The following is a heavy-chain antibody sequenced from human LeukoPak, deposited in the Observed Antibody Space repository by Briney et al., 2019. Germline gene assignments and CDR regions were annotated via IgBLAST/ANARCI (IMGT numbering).Heavy chain of an antibody. Sequence: SETLSLTCTVSGGSISSSYYYWGWIRQPPGKGLEWIGSIYSSGSTYYNPSLKSRVTISVDRSKNQFSLKLSSVTAADTAVYYCARARYCSGGSCYGLRWFDPWGQGTLVTVSS. CDR3: ARARYCSGGSCYGLRWFDP. CDR2: IYSSGST. V-gene: IGHV4-39*07. J-gene: IGHJ5*02. D-gene: IGHD2-15*01. CDR1: GGSISSSYYY.